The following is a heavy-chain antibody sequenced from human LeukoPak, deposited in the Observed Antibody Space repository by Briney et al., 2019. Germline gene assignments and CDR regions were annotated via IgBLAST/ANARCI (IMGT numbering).Heavy chain of an antibody. CDR3: ARDKGTGDFWSGYYANWFDP. CDR1: GGSISSYY. Sequence: PSETLSLTCTVSGGSISSYYWSWIRQPAGKGLEWIGRIYTSASTNYNPSLKSRVTMSVDTSKNQLSLKLSSVTAADTAVYYCARDKGTGDFWSGYYANWFDPWGQGTLVTVSS. J-gene: IGHJ5*02. V-gene: IGHV4-4*07. CDR2: IYTSAST. D-gene: IGHD3-3*01.